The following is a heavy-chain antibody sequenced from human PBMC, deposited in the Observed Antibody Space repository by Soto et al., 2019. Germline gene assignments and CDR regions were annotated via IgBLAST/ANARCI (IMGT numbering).Heavy chain of an antibody. J-gene: IGHJ4*02. CDR3: ARATRRKYYYDSSGSSFDY. Sequence: ASVKVSCKASGYTFTGYYMHWVRQAPGQGLEWMGWINPNSGGTNYAQKFQGWVTMTRDTSISTAYMELSRLRSDDTAVYYCARATRRKYYYDSSGSSFDYWGQGTLVTVSS. CDR2: INPNSGGT. D-gene: IGHD3-22*01. CDR1: GYTFTGYY. V-gene: IGHV1-2*04.